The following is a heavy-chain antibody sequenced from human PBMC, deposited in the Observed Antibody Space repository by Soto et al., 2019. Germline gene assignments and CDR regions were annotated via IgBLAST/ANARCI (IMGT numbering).Heavy chain of an antibody. CDR1: GFTFSSYG. V-gene: IGHV3-30*18. D-gene: IGHD6-19*01. CDR2: ISYDGSNK. CDR3: AKGGSSGWCRHYFDY. Sequence: QVQLVESGGGVVQPGRSLRLSCAASGFTFSSYGMHWVRQAPGKGLEWVAVISYDGSNKYYADSVKGRFTISRDNSKNTLYLQMNSLRAEDTAVYYCAKGGSSGWCRHYFDYWGQGTLVTVSS. J-gene: IGHJ4*02.